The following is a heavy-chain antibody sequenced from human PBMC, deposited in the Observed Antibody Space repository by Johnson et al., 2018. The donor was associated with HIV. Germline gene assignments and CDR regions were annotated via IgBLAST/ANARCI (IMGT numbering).Heavy chain of an antibody. V-gene: IGHV3-30*02. J-gene: IGHJ3*02. CDR2: IRYDGSNK. CDR1: GFTFSSYG. CDR3: ARDAPRYSFDI. Sequence: QVQLVESGGGVVQPGGSLRLSCAASGFTFSSYGMHWVRQAPGKGLEWVAFIRYDGSNKYYADSVKGRFNISRDNSKNTLYLQMNSLRAGDTAVFYCARDAPRYSFDIWGQGTMVTVSS. D-gene: IGHD2-21*01.